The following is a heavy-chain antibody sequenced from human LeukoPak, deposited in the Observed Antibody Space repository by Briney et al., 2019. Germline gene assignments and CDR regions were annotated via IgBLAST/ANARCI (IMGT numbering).Heavy chain of an antibody. CDR2: IYYSGNT. Sequence: SETLSLTRSVSGGSIKTYYWSWIRQPPGKGLEWIGYIYYSGNTNYNPSLKSRVTISVDTSKNQFSLKLSSVTAADTALYYCARHNSSTWGNLLGPWGQGTLVTVSS. D-gene: IGHD6-6*01. CDR3: ARHNSSTWGNLLGP. J-gene: IGHJ5*02. V-gene: IGHV4-59*08. CDR1: GGSIKTYY.